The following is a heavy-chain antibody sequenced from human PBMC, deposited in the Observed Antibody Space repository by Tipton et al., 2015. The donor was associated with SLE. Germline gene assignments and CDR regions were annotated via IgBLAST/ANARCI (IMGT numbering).Heavy chain of an antibody. CDR2: IYSSGIT. Sequence: TLSLTCTVSGGSISSYYWSWIRQPPGKGLEWIGRIYSSGITNYNPSLKSRVSISVDTSKNQFSLKLSSVTAADTAVYYCAREVYYYYMDVWGKGTTVTVSS. V-gene: IGHV4-4*08. CDR1: GGSISSYY. J-gene: IGHJ6*03. CDR3: AREVYYYYMDV.